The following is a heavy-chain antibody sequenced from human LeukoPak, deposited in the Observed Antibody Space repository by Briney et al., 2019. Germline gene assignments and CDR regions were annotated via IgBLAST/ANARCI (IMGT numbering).Heavy chain of an antibody. CDR1: GGSIRSYY. Sequence: PSQTLSLTCTVSGGSIRSYYWSWIRQPPGKGLEWIGYIYYSGSTNYNPSLKSRVTISVDTSENQFSLKLSSVTAADTAVYYCAKYVSTGWFDPWGQGTLVTVSS. CDR2: IYYSGST. CDR3: AKYVSTGWFDP. D-gene: IGHD5/OR15-5a*01. J-gene: IGHJ5*02. V-gene: IGHV4-59*08.